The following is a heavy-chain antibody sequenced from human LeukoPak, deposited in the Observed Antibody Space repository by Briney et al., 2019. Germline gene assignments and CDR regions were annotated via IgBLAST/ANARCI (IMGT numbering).Heavy chain of an antibody. J-gene: IGHJ3*02. CDR3: ARRPSAGAFDI. Sequence: SETLSLTCAVSGYSISSGYYWGWIRQPPGKGLEWIGSIYHSGTTFCNSSLKSRLTISVDTSKYQFSLKLSSVTTSDTAVYYCARRPSAGAFDIWGQGTMVTVSS. CDR2: IYHSGTT. CDR1: GYSISSGYY. V-gene: IGHV4-38-2*01.